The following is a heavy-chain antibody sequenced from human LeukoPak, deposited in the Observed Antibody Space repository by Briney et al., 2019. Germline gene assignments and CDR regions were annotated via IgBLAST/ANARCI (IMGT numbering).Heavy chain of an antibody. CDR2: ITTGSDI. J-gene: IGHJ4*02. V-gene: IGHV3-21*01. D-gene: IGHD1-26*01. CDR1: GFTFSSYA. Sequence: GGSLRLSCAASGFTFSSYAMNWVRQAPGRGLEWVSSITTGSDIYYADSVKGRFTISRDNAKNTLYLDMNSLGAEDTAVYYCARQFGGSYGYWGQGTLVTVSS. CDR3: ARQFGGSYGY.